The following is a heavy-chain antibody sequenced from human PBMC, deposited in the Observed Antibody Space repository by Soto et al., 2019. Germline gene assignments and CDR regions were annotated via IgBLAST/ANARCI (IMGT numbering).Heavy chain of an antibody. V-gene: IGHV3-11*01. J-gene: IGHJ6*01. CDR1: VFTFSDYY. Sequence: GGSLLLSCASSVFTFSDYYMSWIGQAPGKGLERVSYISSSGSTIYYADSVKGRFTISRDNAKNSLYLQMNSLRAEDTAVYYCARSSSGTYYDFWSNYYYGMDVWGQGTTVTVSS. CDR2: ISSSGSTI. D-gene: IGHD3-3*01. CDR3: ARSSSGTYYDFWSNYYYGMDV.